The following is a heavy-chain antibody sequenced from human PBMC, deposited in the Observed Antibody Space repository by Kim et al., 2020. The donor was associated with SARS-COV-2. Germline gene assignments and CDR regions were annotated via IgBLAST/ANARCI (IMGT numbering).Heavy chain of an antibody. V-gene: IGHV3-11*06. J-gene: IGHJ3*02. D-gene: IGHD3-3*01. Sequence: GRFTIARDNAKNSLYLQMNSLRAEDTAVYYCARDSEWITIFGVASDAFDIWGQGTMVTVSS. CDR3: ARDSEWITIFGVASDAFDI.